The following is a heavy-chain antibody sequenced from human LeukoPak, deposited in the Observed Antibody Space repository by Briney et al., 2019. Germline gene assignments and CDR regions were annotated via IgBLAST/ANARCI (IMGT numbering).Heavy chain of an antibody. CDR1: GGSISSGDYY. CDR3: ARGRGHCSGGNCYSLWFDP. D-gene: IGHD2-15*01. Sequence: SETLSLTCTVSGGSISSGDYYWSWIRQPPGTGLEWIGYIHYSGSTYYGPFLRSRVTMSVDTSQNQFSLKLSSVTAADTAVYYCARGRGHCSGGNCYSLWFDPWGQGTLVTVSS. CDR2: IHYSGST. V-gene: IGHV4-30-4*01. J-gene: IGHJ5*02.